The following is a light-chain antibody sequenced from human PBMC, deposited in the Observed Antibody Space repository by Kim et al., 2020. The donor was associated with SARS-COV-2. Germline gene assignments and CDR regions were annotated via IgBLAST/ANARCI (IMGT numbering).Light chain of an antibody. V-gene: IGLV10-54*01. CDR3: SAWDSSLSAWV. CDR1: SNNVGNQG. J-gene: IGLJ3*02. CDR2: RNN. Sequence: QAGLTQPPSVSKGLRQTATLTCTGNSNNVGNQGVVWLQQHQGHPPKLLSYRNNNRPSGISEILSASRSGNTASLTITGLQPEDEADYYCSAWDSSLSAWVFGGGTKLTVL.